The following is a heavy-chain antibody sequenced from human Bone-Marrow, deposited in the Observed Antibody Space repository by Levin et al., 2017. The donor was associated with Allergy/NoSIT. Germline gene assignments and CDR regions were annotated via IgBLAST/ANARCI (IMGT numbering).Heavy chain of an antibody. D-gene: IGHD3-10*01. Sequence: GESLKISCGASRFTFNLYPMSWVRQAPGKGLEWVSSITDSADKTDYADSVKGRFTISRDNSKDTLYLQMNSLRAEDTAVYYCANGGPGEWFDVWGQGTLVTVSS. CDR3: ANGGPGEWFDV. CDR1: RFTFNLYP. V-gene: IGHV3-23*01. CDR2: ITDSADKT. J-gene: IGHJ5*02.